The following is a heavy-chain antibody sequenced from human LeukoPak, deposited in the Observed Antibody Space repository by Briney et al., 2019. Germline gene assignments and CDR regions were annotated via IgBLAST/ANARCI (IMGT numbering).Heavy chain of an antibody. V-gene: IGHV3-30*18. CDR1: GFTFSSSG. CDR2: ITYDGSNK. Sequence: GGSLRLSCAASGFTFSSSGIHWVHQAPGKGLEWVAVITYDGSNKYYADSVKGRFTISRDNSKNTLYLQMNSLRAEDTAVYYCAKIEDGYCSGGSCYDYWGQGTLVTVSS. J-gene: IGHJ4*02. CDR3: AKIEDGYCSGGSCYDY. D-gene: IGHD2-15*01.